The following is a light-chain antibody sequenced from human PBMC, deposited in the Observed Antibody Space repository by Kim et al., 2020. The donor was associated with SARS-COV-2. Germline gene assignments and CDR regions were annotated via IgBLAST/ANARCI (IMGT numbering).Light chain of an antibody. CDR2: DNN. CDR3: GTWDGSLSAVV. V-gene: IGLV1-51*01. J-gene: IGLJ2*01. Sequence: QSALTQPPSVSAAPGQKVTISCSGSSSNIGNNYVSWYQQLPGTAPTLLIYDNNKRPSGIPDRFSGSKSGTSATLGIAGLQTGDEADYYCGTWDGSLSAVVFGGGTQLTVL. CDR1: SSNIGNNY.